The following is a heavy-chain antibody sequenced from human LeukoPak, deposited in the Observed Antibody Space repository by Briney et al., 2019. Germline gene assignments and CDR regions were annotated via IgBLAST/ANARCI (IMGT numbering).Heavy chain of an antibody. Sequence: SETLSLTCTVSGVSISSSNSYWGRIPQPPGQGREWFGSIYYSGNTYYNPSLKSRVAISVDTSKNQCSLKLSSVTAADTAVYYCARDSGTTGEVKFDPWGKGTLVTVSS. J-gene: IGHJ5*02. CDR3: ARDSGTTGEVKFDP. CDR2: IYYSGNT. V-gene: IGHV4-39*07. CDR1: GVSISSSNSY. D-gene: IGHD3-10*01.